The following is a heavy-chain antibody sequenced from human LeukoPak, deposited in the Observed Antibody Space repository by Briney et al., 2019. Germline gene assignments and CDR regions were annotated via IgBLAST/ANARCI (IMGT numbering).Heavy chain of an antibody. J-gene: IGHJ3*02. D-gene: IGHD3-22*01. CDR1: GGSISSYN. Sequence: PSETLSLTCTVSGGSISSYNSGWIRQPPGKGLEWIGYIYYSGSTNYNPSLKSRVTTSVDTSKNQFSLKLSSVTAADTAVYYCARGGYYDKEAFDIWGQGTMVTVSS. CDR2: IYYSGST. V-gene: IGHV4-59*01. CDR3: ARGGYYDKEAFDI.